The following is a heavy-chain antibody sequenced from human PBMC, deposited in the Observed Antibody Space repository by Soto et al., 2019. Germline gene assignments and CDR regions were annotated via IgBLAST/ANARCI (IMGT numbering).Heavy chain of an antibody. J-gene: IGHJ4*02. CDR1: VGSINNYY. CDR3: VRAGSYYAYFDY. V-gene: IGHV4-59*01. CDR2: IYNSGST. D-gene: IGHD1-26*01. Sequence: KPSETLSLTCTFYVGSINNYYWSWIRQPPGKGLEWIGYIYNSGSTNYNPSLKSRVTISVDTSKNQFSLKLNSVTAADTAVYYCVRAGSYYAYFDYWGQGTLVTVSS.